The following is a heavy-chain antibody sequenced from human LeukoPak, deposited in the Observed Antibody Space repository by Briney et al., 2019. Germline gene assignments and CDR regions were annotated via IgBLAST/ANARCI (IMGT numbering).Heavy chain of an antibody. CDR2: ISWNSGSI. CDR1: GFTFDGYA. V-gene: IGHV3-9*01. Sequence: PGGSLRLSCAASGFTFDGYAMHWVRQAPGKGLEWVSGISWNSGSIGYADSVKGRFTISRDNAKNSLYLQMNSLRAEDTALYYCAKDLRDIVVVPAHFDPWGQGTLVTVSS. CDR3: AKDLRDIVVVPAHFDP. D-gene: IGHD2-2*01. J-gene: IGHJ5*02.